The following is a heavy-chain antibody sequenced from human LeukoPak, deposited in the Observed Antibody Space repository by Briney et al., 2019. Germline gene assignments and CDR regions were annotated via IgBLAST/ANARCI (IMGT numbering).Heavy chain of an antibody. V-gene: IGHV3-7*04. CDR2: IKQDGSEK. CDR1: GFTFSSYW. CDR3: AKDHTSSPAGV. Sequence: GGSLRLSCAASGFTFSSYWMSWVRQAPGKGLEWVANIKQDGSEKYYVDSVKGRFTISRDNAKNSLYLQMNSLRAEDTAVYYCAKDHTSSPAGVWGQGTLVTVSS. J-gene: IGHJ4*02. D-gene: IGHD6-13*01.